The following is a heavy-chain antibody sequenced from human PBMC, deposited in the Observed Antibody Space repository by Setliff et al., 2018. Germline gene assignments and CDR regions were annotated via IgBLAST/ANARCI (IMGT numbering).Heavy chain of an antibody. CDR3: ARAPSVELVTIRTNSWFTY. CDR1: GYTFRNYA. V-gene: IGHV1-18*01. CDR2: ISVYNGDT. J-gene: IGHJ4*02. D-gene: IGHD5-18*01. Sequence: ASLKVSCKASGYTFRNYAFAWVRQAPGQGLERVGWISVYNGDTNYAQKFQGRVTLTTDTSTSTAYMELRSLTSDDSAFYYCARAPSVELVTIRTNSWFTYWGQGTLVTVSS.